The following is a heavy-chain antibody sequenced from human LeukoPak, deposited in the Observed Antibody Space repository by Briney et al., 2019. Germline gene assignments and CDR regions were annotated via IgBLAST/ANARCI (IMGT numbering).Heavy chain of an antibody. V-gene: IGHV1-8*01. J-gene: IGHJ6*02. CDR1: GYTCTSYD. CDR2: MNPNSGNT. Sequence: GASVKVSCKASGYTCTSYDINWVRQATGQGLEWMGWMNPNSGNTGYAQKFQGRVTMTRNTSISTAYMELSSLRSEDTAVYYCARRGYNWNDLYYYGMDVWGQGTTVTVSS. CDR3: ARRGYNWNDLYYYGMDV. D-gene: IGHD1-1*01.